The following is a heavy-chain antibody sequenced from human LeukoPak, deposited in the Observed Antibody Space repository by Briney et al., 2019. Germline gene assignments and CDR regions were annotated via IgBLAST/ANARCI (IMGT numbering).Heavy chain of an antibody. J-gene: IGHJ5*02. CDR3: AITGAATGGLFFWFDP. Sequence: GESLKISCKGSGYSFTNYWIGWVRQMPGKGLEWMGIIYPGDSDTRYSPSFQGQVTISADKSISTAYLQWSSLKASDTAMYYCAITGAATGGLFFWFDPWGQGTLVTVSS. CDR1: GYSFTNYW. V-gene: IGHV5-51*01. CDR2: IYPGDSDT. D-gene: IGHD6-13*01.